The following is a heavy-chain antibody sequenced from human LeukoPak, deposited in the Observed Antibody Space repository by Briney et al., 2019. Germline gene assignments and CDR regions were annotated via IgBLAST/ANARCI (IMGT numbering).Heavy chain of an antibody. CDR2: INIGGTNT. J-gene: IGHJ5*02. V-gene: IGHV3-11*01. CDR3: ATDGAGFDT. Sequence: GGSLRLSCAASGFTFNDYYMSWIRQAPGKGLEWLTYINIGGTNTHYADSVKGRLTISRDNAKKSLYLEMNNLRAEDTAVYYCATDGAGFDTWGQGVLVTVSS. CDR1: GFTFNDYY.